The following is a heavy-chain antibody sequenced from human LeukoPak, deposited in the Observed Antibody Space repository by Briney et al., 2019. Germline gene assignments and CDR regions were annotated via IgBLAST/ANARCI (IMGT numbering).Heavy chain of an antibody. V-gene: IGHV4-4*07. D-gene: IGHD3-22*01. J-gene: IGHJ5*02. CDR2: IYTSGST. CDR3: ASTYDSSGYYWFDP. CDR1: GGSLSSYY. Sequence: SETLSLTCTVSGGSLSSYYWSWIRQPAGKGLEWIGRIYTSGSTNYNPSLKSRVTMSVDTSKNQFSLKLSSVTAADTAVYYCASTYDSSGYYWFDPWGQGTLVTVSS.